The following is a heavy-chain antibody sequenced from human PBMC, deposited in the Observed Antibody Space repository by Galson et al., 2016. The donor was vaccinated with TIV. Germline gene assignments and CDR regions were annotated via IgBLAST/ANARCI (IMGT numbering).Heavy chain of an antibody. CDR2: ISYDGSNK. V-gene: IGHV3-30*07. Sequence: SLRLSCAASGFTFSSYAMHWVRQAPGKGLEWVAVISYDGSNKYYADSVKGRFTISRDNSKNTLYLQMNSLRVEDTAVYYCARGRHVDYWGQGTLVTVSS. CDR3: ARGRHVDY. J-gene: IGHJ4*02. CDR1: GFTFSSYA.